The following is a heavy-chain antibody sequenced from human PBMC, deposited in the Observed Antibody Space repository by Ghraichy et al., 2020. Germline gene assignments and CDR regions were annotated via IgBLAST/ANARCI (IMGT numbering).Heavy chain of an antibody. D-gene: IGHD6-19*01. CDR1: GGSISSYY. CDR2: IYYSGST. V-gene: IGHV4-59*01. J-gene: IGHJ3*02. Sequence: SQTLSLTCTVSGGSISSYYWSWIRQPPGKGLEWIGYIYYSGSTNYNPSLKSRVTISVDTSKNQFSLKLSSVTAADTAVYYCARLDKAVALGTIDIWGQGTMVTVSS. CDR3: ARLDKAVALGTIDI.